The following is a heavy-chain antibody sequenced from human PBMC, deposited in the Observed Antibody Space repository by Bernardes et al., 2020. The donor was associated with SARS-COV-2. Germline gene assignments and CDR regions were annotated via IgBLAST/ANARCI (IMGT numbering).Heavy chain of an antibody. Sequence: ASVKVSCKASGDTFMGYYIEWLRLAPGQGLQWMGRINPDSGFTEVAWKFQGRVTVTRDTSIKTVYVELSRLTSDDTALYYCAQRLGYCDVAACPGLKDWGQGTLITVSS. J-gene: IGHJ4*02. CDR1: GDTFMGYY. CDR2: INPDSGFT. CDR3: AQRLGYCDVAACPGLKD. D-gene: IGHD2-15*01. V-gene: IGHV1-2*06.